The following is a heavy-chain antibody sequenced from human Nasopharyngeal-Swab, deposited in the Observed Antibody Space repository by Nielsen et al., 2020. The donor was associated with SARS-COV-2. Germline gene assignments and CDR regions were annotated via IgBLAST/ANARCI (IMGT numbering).Heavy chain of an antibody. J-gene: IGHJ4*02. CDR2: ISGGTGGT. V-gene: IGHV3-23*01. CDR1: GFTFSSYD. D-gene: IGHD2-15*01. Sequence: GESLKISCAASGFTFSSYDMSWGRQAPGKGLEWGSAISGGTGGTYYADSVKGRFTISRDNSKNTLFLQMNSLRAEDTAVYYCAKDYIRRGSNWGQGTLVTVSS. CDR3: AKDYIRRGSN.